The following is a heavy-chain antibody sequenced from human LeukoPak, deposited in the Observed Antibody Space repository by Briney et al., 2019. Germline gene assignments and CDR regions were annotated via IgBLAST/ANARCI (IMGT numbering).Heavy chain of an antibody. Sequence: ASVKVSCKASGYTFTSYDINWVRQAAGQGLEWMGWMNPNSGNTGYAPKLQGRVTMTRNTSISTAYMELSSLRSEDTAVYYCARIAVAGISDSGYWGQGTLVTVSS. CDR3: ARIAVAGISDSGY. CDR1: GYTFTSYD. J-gene: IGHJ4*02. CDR2: MNPNSGNT. V-gene: IGHV1-8*01. D-gene: IGHD6-19*01.